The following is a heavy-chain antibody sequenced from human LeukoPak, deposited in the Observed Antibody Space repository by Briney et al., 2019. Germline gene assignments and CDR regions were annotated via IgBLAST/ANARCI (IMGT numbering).Heavy chain of an antibody. Sequence: PGGSLRLSCTASGFTVRSNYMSWVRQSPRKGLEWVSIMYSGGSTDYADPVKGRFIISRDHSKNTLYLQMNSLRAEDTAVYYCARDRYCSGGSCYGDAFDLWGQGTMVTVSS. J-gene: IGHJ3*01. CDR2: MYSGGST. CDR3: ARDRYCSGGSCYGDAFDL. V-gene: IGHV3-53*01. D-gene: IGHD2-15*01. CDR1: GFTVRSNY.